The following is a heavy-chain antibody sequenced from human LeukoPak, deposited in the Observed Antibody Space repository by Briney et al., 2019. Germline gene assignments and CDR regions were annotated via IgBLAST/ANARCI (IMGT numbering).Heavy chain of an antibody. CDR2: ISGSGGST. J-gene: IGHJ4*02. CDR1: GFTFSSYA. V-gene: IGHV3-23*01. Sequence: GGSLRLSCAASGFTFSSYAMSWVRQAPGKGLEWGSAISGSGGSTYYADSVKGRFTISRDNSKNTLYLQMNSLRAEDTAVYYCAKITYYDILTGYLVAPYFDYWGQGTLVTVSS. D-gene: IGHD3-9*01. CDR3: AKITYYDILTGYLVAPYFDY.